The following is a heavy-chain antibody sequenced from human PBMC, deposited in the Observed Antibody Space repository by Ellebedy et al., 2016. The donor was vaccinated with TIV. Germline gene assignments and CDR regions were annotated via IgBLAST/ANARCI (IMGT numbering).Heavy chain of an antibody. J-gene: IGHJ4*02. Sequence: GSLRLXXNVSGGSISGTYTSYYWGWVRQPPGKGLEWIGSIYDSGRTHYNPSLKSRVTMSLDKSKNQFSLRLNSVTAADTAVYYCARGDSGSSPGLYLVHYFDYWGQGTLVTVSS. V-gene: IGHV4-39*07. CDR2: IYDSGRT. CDR1: GGSISGTYTSYY. CDR3: ARGDSGSSPGLYLVHYFDY. D-gene: IGHD1-26*01.